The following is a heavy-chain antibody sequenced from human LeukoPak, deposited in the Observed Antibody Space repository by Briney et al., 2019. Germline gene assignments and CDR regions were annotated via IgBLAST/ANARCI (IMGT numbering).Heavy chain of an antibody. Sequence: SETLSLTCTVSGDSISSYYWSWIRQPPGKGLEWIGNIYYSGSTNYNPSLKSRVTISVDTSKNQFSLKLSSVTAADTAVYFCAMGGSYWFDPWGQGTLVIVSS. V-gene: IGHV4-59*01. D-gene: IGHD1-26*01. J-gene: IGHJ5*02. CDR1: GDSISSYY. CDR3: AMGGSYWFDP. CDR2: IYYSGST.